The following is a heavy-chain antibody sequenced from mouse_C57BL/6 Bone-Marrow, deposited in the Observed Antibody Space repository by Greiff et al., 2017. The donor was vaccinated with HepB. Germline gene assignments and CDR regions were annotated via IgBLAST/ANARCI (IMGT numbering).Heavy chain of an antibody. CDR2: ISYSGST. CDR1: GYSITSGYD. Sequence: EVKLVESGPGMVKPSQSLSLTCTVTGYSITSGYDWHWIRHFPGNKLEWMGYISYSGSTNYNPSLKSRISINHDTSKNHFFLKLNSVTTEDTATYYCAREDGNYDNWYFDVWGTGTTVTVSS. J-gene: IGHJ1*03. CDR3: AREDGNYDNWYFDV. V-gene: IGHV3-1*01. D-gene: IGHD2-1*01.